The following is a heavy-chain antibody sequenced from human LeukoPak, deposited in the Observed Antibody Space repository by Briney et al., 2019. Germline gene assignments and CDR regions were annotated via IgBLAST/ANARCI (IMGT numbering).Heavy chain of an antibody. Sequence: PSETLSLTCTVSGGSISSYYWSWIRQPPGKGLEWIGYIYYSGSTNYNPSLKSLVTISVDTSKNQFSLKLSSVTAADTAVYYCARLRYCGGDCYSDAFDIWGQGTMVTVSS. CDR1: GGSISSYY. V-gene: IGHV4-59*08. CDR3: ARLRYCGGDCYSDAFDI. J-gene: IGHJ3*02. D-gene: IGHD2-21*02. CDR2: IYYSGST.